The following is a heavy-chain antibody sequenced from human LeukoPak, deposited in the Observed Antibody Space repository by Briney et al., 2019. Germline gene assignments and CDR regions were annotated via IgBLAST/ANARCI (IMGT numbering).Heavy chain of an antibody. CDR2: IKHNGDEL. CDR3: ARELRTFDS. D-gene: IGHD3-16*01. Sequence: GGSLRLSCAASGFTFSSYWMTWVRQAPGKGLEWVANIKHNGDELNYVDSVEDRFTISRDNAKNSLYLHMTSLRAEDTSVYYCARELRTFDSWGQGTLVTVSS. J-gene: IGHJ4*02. V-gene: IGHV3-7*01. CDR1: GFTFSSYW.